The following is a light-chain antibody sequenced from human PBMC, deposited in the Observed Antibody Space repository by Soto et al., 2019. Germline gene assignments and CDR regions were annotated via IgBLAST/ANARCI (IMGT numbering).Light chain of an antibody. CDR2: DAS. Sequence: EIVLTQSPATLSLSPGERATLSCRASQSVSSYLAWYQQKPGQAPRLLIYDASTRATGIPARFSGSGSGTEFTLTISSLQSEDLAVYYCQQYNTWPPITFGQGTRLEIK. CDR1: QSVSSY. V-gene: IGKV3-15*01. J-gene: IGKJ5*01. CDR3: QQYNTWPPIT.